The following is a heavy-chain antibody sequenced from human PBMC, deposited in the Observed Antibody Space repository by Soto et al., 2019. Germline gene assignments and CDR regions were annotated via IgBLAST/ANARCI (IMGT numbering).Heavy chain of an antibody. Sequence: PGESLKISCKGSGYRFTNYWIGWVRQMPGKGLEWMGVIYPGDSDTRYSPSFQGHVTISADKSISTAYLQWSSLKASDTAMYYCARRQAAAGDNDLTFDYWGQGTLVTVSS. CDR3: ARRQAAAGDNDLTFDY. D-gene: IGHD6-13*01. V-gene: IGHV5-51*01. CDR1: GYRFTNYW. J-gene: IGHJ4*02. CDR2: IYPGDSDT.